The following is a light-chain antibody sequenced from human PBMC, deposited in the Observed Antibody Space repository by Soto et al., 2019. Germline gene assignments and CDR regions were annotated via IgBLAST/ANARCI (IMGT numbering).Light chain of an antibody. J-gene: IGKJ3*01. V-gene: IGKV1-5*01. CDR1: QSISSW. CDR3: QQYNSPFT. Sequence: DIQMTQSPSTLSASVGDRVTITCRASQSISSWLAWYQQKPGKAPKLLIYDASSLESGVPSRFSGSGSGTEFTLTISSLQPDYFATYYCQQYNSPFTCGPGTKVDIK. CDR2: DAS.